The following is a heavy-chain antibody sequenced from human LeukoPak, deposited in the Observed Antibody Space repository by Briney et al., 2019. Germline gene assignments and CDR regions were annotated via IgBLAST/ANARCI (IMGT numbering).Heavy chain of an antibody. V-gene: IGHV1-8*02. Sequence: ASVKVSCKASGYTFTGYYMHWVRQATGQGLEWMGWMNPNSGNTGYAQKFQGRVTMTRNTSISTAYMELSSLRSEDTAVYYCQSYGDYVDYWGQGTLVTVSS. CDR1: GYTFTGYY. CDR2: MNPNSGNT. J-gene: IGHJ4*02. D-gene: IGHD4-17*01. CDR3: QSYGDYVDY.